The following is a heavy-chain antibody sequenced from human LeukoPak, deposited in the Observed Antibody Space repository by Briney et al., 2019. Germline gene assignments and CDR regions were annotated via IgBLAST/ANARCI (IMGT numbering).Heavy chain of an antibody. CDR2: IYYSGST. CDR1: GGSISRGGYY. J-gene: IGHJ4*02. CDR3: ARGRRDCYNFDY. Sequence: SETLSLTCTVSGGSISRGGYYWSWIRQHPGKGLEWIGYIYYSGSTYYNPSLKSRVTISVDTSKNQFSLKLSSVTAADTGVYFCARGRRDCYNFDYGGQGTLVTVSS. D-gene: IGHD5-24*01. V-gene: IGHV4-31*03.